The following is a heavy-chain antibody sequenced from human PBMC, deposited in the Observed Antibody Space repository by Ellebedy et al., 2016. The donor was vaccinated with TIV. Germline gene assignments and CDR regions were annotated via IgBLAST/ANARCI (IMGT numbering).Heavy chain of an antibody. D-gene: IGHD1-1*01. CDR2: TTLDGQRT. Sequence: PGGSLRLSCGASGFTFNTYAMHRVRQAPGKGLEWVTFTTLDGQRTDYADSVKGRFTISRDNTKNTVFLQMDRLRAEDTAVYYCAADRDATGFVFWGRGALVTVSS. CDR3: AADRDATGFVF. CDR1: GFTFNTYA. J-gene: IGHJ4*02. V-gene: IGHV3-30*04.